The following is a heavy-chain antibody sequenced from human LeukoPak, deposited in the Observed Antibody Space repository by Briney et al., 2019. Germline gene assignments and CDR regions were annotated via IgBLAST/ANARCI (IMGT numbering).Heavy chain of an antibody. V-gene: IGHV4-39*01. CDR1: GGSISSSSYY. Sequence: ASETLSLTCTVSGGSISSSSYYWGWIRQPPGKGLEWIGSIYYSGSTYYNPSLKSRVTISVDTSKNQFSLKLSSVTAADTAVYYCAALDIVVVPAAIDPWGQGTLVTVSS. CDR3: AALDIVVVPAAIDP. D-gene: IGHD2-2*01. CDR2: IYYSGST. J-gene: IGHJ5*02.